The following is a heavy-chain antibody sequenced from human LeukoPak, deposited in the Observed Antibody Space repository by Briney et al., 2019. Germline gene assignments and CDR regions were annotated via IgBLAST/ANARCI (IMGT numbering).Heavy chain of an antibody. Sequence: ASVKVSCKASGYTFTNYGISWVRQAPGQGLEWMGWISAYSGNTNYMQKFQGRVTMTTDTSTTTAYMELRSLRSDDTAVYYCARDIATILHQDWGQGTLVTASS. D-gene: IGHD3-9*01. CDR2: ISAYSGNT. V-gene: IGHV1-18*01. CDR3: ARDIATILHQD. CDR1: GYTFTNYG. J-gene: IGHJ4*02.